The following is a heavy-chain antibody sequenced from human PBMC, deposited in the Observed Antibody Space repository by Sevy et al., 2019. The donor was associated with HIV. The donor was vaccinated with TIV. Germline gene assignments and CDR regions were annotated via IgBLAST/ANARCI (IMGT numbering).Heavy chain of an antibody. J-gene: IGHJ5*02. CDR1: GFTFSSYA. V-gene: IGHV3-23*01. CDR2: FSGSGGST. Sequence: GGSLRLSCAASGFTFSSYAMSWVRQAPGKGLEWVSAFSGSGGSTYYADSMKGRFTISRDNSKNTLYLQMNSLRAEDTAVYYCAKDQERSSWYPEINWFDPWGQGTLVTVSS. CDR3: AKDQERSSWYPEINWFDP. D-gene: IGHD6-13*01.